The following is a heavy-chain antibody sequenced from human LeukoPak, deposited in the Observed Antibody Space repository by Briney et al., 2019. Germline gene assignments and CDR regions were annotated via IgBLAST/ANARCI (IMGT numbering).Heavy chain of an antibody. D-gene: IGHD3-10*01. CDR1: GFTFTSSA. CDR3: ARVSSGSHLFDY. J-gene: IGHJ4*02. CDR2: IVVGSGNT. Sequence: ASVKVSCKASGFTFTSSAMQWVRQARGQRLEWIGWIVVGSGNTNYAQKFQERVTITRDMSTSTAYMELSSLRSEDTAVYYCARVSSGSHLFDYWGQGTLVTVSS. V-gene: IGHV1-58*02.